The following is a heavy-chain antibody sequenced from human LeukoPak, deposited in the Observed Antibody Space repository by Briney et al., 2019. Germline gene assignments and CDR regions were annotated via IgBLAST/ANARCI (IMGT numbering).Heavy chain of an antibody. CDR3: TKASAARCIGVFCYPFDH. V-gene: IGHV3-48*03. D-gene: IGHD2-15*01. Sequence: GGSLRLSCAASGFTFSSYEMNWVRQAPGKGLEWVSYISSSDSTIYYADSVKGRFTISRDNSKNILYLQMNSLRVEDTAVYYCTKASAARCIGVFCYPFDHWGQGTLVTVSS. CDR2: ISSSDSTI. CDR1: GFTFSSYE. J-gene: IGHJ4*02.